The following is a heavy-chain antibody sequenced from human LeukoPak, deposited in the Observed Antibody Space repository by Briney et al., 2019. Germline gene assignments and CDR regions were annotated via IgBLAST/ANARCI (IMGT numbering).Heavy chain of an antibody. J-gene: IGHJ4*02. Sequence: PGGSLRLSCAASGFTFTTYWMHWVRQAPGKGLVWVSHINSDGSITSYADSVKGRFTISRDNSKNTLSLQMDSLRAEDTALYYCARDRGSYHIDFWGQGTPVTVSS. CDR1: GFTFTTYW. CDR2: INSDGSIT. D-gene: IGHD1-26*01. CDR3: ARDRGSYHIDF. V-gene: IGHV3-74*01.